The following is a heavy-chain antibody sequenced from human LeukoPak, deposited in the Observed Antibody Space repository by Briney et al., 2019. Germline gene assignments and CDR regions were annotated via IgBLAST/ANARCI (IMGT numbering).Heavy chain of an antibody. D-gene: IGHD3-10*01. CDR1: GYTFTSYY. V-gene: IGHV1-46*01. CDR3: ARDLGEITMVRGVSV. CDR2: INPSGGST. J-gene: IGHJ6*04. Sequence: ASVKVSCKASGYTFTSYYMHWVRQAPGQGLEWMGIINPSGGSTSYAQKFQGRVTMTRDMSTSTVYMELSSLRSEDTAVYYCARDLGEITMVRGVSVWGKGTTVTVSS.